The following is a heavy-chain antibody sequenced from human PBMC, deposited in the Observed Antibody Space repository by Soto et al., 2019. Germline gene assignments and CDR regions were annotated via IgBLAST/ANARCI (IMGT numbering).Heavy chain of an antibody. Sequence: SLRLSCAASGFTFSECGMHWVRRAPGKGLEWVAVISYDSTNKYYGGSVKGRFTISRDNSKNTLYLQMNSLRAEDRAVYYCAKDHGFDEFQLLYYSYYGLDVWGQGTTVTVSS. CDR2: ISYDSTNK. CDR3: AKDHGFDEFQLLYYSYYGLDV. V-gene: IGHV3-30*18. CDR1: GFTFSECG. J-gene: IGHJ6*02. D-gene: IGHD2-2*02.